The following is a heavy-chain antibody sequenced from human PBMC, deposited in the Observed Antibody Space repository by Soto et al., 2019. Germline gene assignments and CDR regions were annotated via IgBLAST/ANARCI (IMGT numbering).Heavy chain of an antibody. CDR1: GFTFSSYS. Sequence: GGSLRLSCAASGFTFSSYSMNWVRQAPGKGLEWVSYISSSSSTIYYADSVKGRFTISRDNAKNSLYLQMNSLRDEDTAVYYCARVNTVNHRYYYYGMDVWGQGTTVTVSS. J-gene: IGHJ6*02. CDR2: ISSSSSTI. D-gene: IGHD4-4*01. V-gene: IGHV3-48*02. CDR3: ARVNTVNHRYYYYGMDV.